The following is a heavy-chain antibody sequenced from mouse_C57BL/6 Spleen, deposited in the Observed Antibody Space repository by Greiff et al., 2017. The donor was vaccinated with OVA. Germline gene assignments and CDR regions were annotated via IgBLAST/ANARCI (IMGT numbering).Heavy chain of an antibody. V-gene: IGHV1-80*01. D-gene: IGHD4-1*01. Sequence: VQLQESGAELVKPGASVKISCKASGYAFSSYWMNWVKQRPGQGLEWIGQIYPGDGDTNYNGKFKGKATLTAGKSSSTAYMQLSSLTSEDSAVYCCARWDRFAYWGQGTLVTVSA. CDR2: IYPGDGDT. CDR1: GYAFSSYW. CDR3: ARWDRFAY. J-gene: IGHJ3*01.